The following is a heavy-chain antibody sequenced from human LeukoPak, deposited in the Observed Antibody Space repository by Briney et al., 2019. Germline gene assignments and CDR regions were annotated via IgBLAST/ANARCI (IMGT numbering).Heavy chain of an antibody. CDR2: IYYSGST. J-gene: IGHJ4*02. CDR3: ARHGSPGWLESTLDY. CDR1: GGSISSYY. D-gene: IGHD6-19*01. V-gene: IGHV4-59*08. Sequence: SETLSLTCTVSGGSISSYYWSWIRQPPGKGLEWIGYIYYSGSTNYNPSLKSRVTISVDTSKNQFSLKLSSVTAADTAVYYCARHGSPGWLESTLDYWGQGTLVTVSS.